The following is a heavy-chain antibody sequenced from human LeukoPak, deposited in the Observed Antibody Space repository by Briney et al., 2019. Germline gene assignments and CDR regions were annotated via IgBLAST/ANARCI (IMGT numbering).Heavy chain of an antibody. V-gene: IGHV1-18*01. CDR3: ARNWIYYDSSGTKAGDAFDI. J-gene: IGHJ3*02. CDR1: GYTFTSYG. CDR2: ISAYNGNT. Sequence: ASVKVSCKASGYTFTSYGISRVRQAPGQGLEWMGWISAYNGNTNYAQKLQGRVTMTTDTSTSTAYMELRSLRSDDTAVYYCARNWIYYDSSGTKAGDAFDIWGQGTMVTVSS. D-gene: IGHD3-22*01.